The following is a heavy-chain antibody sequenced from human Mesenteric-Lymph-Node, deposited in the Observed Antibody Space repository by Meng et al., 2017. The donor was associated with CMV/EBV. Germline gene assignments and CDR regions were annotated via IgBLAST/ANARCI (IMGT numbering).Heavy chain of an antibody. CDR1: SFSGYC. J-gene: IGHJ5*02. D-gene: IGHD3-10*01. CDR3: ARGFHRRGGFGELNFNWFDP. CDR2: ITHSGTI. Sequence: SFSGYCWNWIRHSAGKGLEWSGEITHSGTINYNPSLKSRVTISLDTSKNQFSLNVNSVTAADTAVYYCARGFHRRGGFGELNFNWFDPWRQGTLVTVSS. V-gene: IGHV4-34*01.